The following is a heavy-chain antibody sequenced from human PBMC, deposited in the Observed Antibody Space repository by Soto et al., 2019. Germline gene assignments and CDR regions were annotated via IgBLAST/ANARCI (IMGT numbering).Heavy chain of an antibody. CDR3: ARLSTSAGRRDLAC. V-gene: IGHV3-7*01. Sequence: EVQLVESGGGLVQPGGSLRLSCAAPGFSWSSYWMSWARKAPGKGLEWVANMNQDGSESDYVGSVKGRFTFTRDNAKNSLYLQMNSLRAEDTAVYYCARLSTSAGRRDLACWGQGTLVTVSS. CDR2: MNQDGSES. J-gene: IGHJ4*02. CDR1: GFSWSSYW.